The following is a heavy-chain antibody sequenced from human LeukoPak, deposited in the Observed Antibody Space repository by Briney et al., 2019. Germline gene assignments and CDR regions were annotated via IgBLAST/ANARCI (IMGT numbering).Heavy chain of an antibody. Sequence: PGGSLRLSCAASGFTFSSYSMNWVRQAPGKGLGWVSSISSSSSYIYYADSVKGRFTISRDNAKNSLYLQMNSLRAEDTAVYYCARDFVGARGNWGQGTLVTVSS. CDR2: ISSSSSYI. J-gene: IGHJ4*02. V-gene: IGHV3-21*01. CDR3: ARDFVGARGN. CDR1: GFTFSSYS. D-gene: IGHD1-26*01.